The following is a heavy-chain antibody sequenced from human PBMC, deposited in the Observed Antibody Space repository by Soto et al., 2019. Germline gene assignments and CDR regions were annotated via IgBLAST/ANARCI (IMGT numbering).Heavy chain of an antibody. D-gene: IGHD1-7*01. CDR2: FDPEDGET. V-gene: IGHV1-24*01. Sequence: ASVKVSCKVSGYTLTELSMHWVRQAPGKGLEWMGGFDPEDGETIYAKKFQGRVTMTEDTSTDTAYMELSSLRSEDTAVYYCAKLTRDYYYYYMDVWGKGTTVTVSS. CDR1: GYTLTELS. CDR3: AKLTRDYYYYYMDV. J-gene: IGHJ6*03.